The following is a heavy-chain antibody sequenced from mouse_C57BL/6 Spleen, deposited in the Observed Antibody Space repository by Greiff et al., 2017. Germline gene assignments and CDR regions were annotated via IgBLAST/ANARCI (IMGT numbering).Heavy chain of an antibody. CDR1: GYAFSSSW. D-gene: IGHD1-1*01. J-gene: IGHJ2*01. CDR2: IYPGDGDT. Sequence: LVESGPELVKPGASVKISCKASGYAFSSSWMNWVKQRPGKGLEWIGRIYPGDGDTNYNGKFKGKATLTADKSSSTAYMQLSSLTSEDSAVYFCARCDYYGSSYYFDYWGQGTTLTVSS. CDR3: ARCDYYGSSYYFDY. V-gene: IGHV1-82*01.